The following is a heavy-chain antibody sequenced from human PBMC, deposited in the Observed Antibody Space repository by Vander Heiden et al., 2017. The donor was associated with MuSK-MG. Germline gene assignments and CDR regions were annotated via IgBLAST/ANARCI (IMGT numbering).Heavy chain of an antibody. D-gene: IGHD3-10*01. CDR1: GGTFSSYA. CDR3: DLRGRGVTNWFDP. J-gene: IGHJ5*02. CDR2: IIPILGIA. Sequence: QVQLVQSGAEVKKPGSSVKVSCKASGGTFSSYAISWVRQAPGQGLEWMGRIIPILGIANYAQKVQGRVTITADKSTSTAYMEMRRMRSEDTAVYYFDLRGRGVTNWFDPWGQGTMVTVYS. V-gene: IGHV1-69*04.